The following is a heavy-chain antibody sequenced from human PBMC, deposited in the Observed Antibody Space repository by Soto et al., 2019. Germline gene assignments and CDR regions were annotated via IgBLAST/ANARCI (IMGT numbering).Heavy chain of an antibody. V-gene: IGHV3-74*01. CDR3: ARDLPRWGYSSVATNAFDY. Sequence: GGSLRLSCAASGFTFSSYWMHWVRQAPGKGLVWVSRINSDGSSTSYADSVKGRLTISRDNAKNTLYLQMNSLRAEDTAVYYCARDLPRWGYSSVATNAFDYWGQGTLVTVSS. J-gene: IGHJ4*02. CDR1: GFTFSSYW. D-gene: IGHD5-12*01. CDR2: INSDGSST.